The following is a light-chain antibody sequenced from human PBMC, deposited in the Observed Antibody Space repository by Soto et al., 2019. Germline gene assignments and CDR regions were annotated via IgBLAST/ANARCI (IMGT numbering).Light chain of an antibody. Sequence: EIVMTQSPLSLPVTPGEPASISCRSSQSLLNNTRYNYLDWYLQKPGQSPQLLIYLGSNRASGVPDRFSGSGSGTDFTLKINRVEAEDVGIFYCMQALQTPFTFGPGTKVDIK. V-gene: IGKV2-28*01. CDR2: LGS. J-gene: IGKJ3*01. CDR1: QSLLNNTRYNY. CDR3: MQALQTPFT.